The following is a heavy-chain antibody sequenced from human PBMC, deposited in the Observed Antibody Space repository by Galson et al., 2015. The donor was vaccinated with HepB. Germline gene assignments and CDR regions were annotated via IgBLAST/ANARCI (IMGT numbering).Heavy chain of an antibody. Sequence: SVKVSCKASGYTFNSYGISWVRQAPGQGLEWMGWISAYNGNTKYAQKFQGRVTMTTDKSTSTAYLELRSLRADDTAVYYCARAIKLLWFGGDLDYYGMDVWGQGTTVTVSS. CDR1: GYTFNSYG. D-gene: IGHD3-10*01. CDR3: ARAIKLLWFGGDLDYYGMDV. CDR2: ISAYNGNT. V-gene: IGHV1-18*04. J-gene: IGHJ6*02.